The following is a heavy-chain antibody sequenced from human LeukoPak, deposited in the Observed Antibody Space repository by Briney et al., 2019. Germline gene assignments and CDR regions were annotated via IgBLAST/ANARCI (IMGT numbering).Heavy chain of an antibody. D-gene: IGHD6-13*01. Sequence: ASVKVSCKASGYTFTNYDIHWVRQATGQGLEWIGWMNPYSANTGYAQNFQGRITITTNTSISTAYMELSSLRSEDTAVYYCARSQQLVLRSPLDPWGQGTLVTVSS. CDR1: GYTFTNYD. CDR3: ARSQQLVLRSPLDP. J-gene: IGHJ5*02. CDR2: MNPYSANT. V-gene: IGHV1-8*03.